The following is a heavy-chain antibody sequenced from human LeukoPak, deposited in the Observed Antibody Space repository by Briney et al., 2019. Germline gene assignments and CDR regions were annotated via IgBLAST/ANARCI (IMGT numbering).Heavy chain of an antibody. V-gene: IGHV3-74*01. CDR2: INSDGSST. Sequence: GGSLRLSCAASGFTFSSYWMHWVRQAPGKGLVWVSRINSDGSSTSYADSVKGRFTISRDNAKNSLYLQMNSLRVEDTAIYYCVRVGPPNAGSFDLWGQGSLVTVAS. CDR1: GFTFSSYW. J-gene: IGHJ1*01. D-gene: IGHD3-10*01. CDR3: VRVGPPNAGSFDL.